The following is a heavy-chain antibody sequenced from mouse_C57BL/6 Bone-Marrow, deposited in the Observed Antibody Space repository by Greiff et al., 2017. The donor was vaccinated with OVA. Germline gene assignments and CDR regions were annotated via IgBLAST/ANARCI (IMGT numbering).Heavy chain of an antibody. CDR3: ARYYGSRDYAMDY. CDR1: GYAFSSSW. Sequence: VQVVESGPELVKPGASVKISCKASGYAFSSSWMNWVKQRPGQGLEWIGRIYPGGGDTNYNGKFKGKATLTADKSSSTAYMQLSSLTSEDSAVYFCARYYGSRDYAMDYWGQGTSVTVSS. D-gene: IGHD1-1*01. J-gene: IGHJ4*01. V-gene: IGHV1-82*01. CDR2: IYPGGGDT.